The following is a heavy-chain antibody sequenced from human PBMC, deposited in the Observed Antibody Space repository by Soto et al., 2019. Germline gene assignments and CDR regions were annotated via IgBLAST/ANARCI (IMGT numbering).Heavy chain of an antibody. Sequence: PVGSLRLSCEASGFNFSSYGIHWVRQAPGKGLEWVAIIWNDGSNEYYADSVKGRFTISRDNSKNTVYLQVSKLRAEDTAVYFCARDQNDSGGYSDSWGQGTLVTVSS. V-gene: IGHV3-33*01. CDR2: IWNDGSNE. J-gene: IGHJ4*02. CDR1: GFNFSSYG. CDR3: ARDQNDSGGYSDS. D-gene: IGHD3-22*01.